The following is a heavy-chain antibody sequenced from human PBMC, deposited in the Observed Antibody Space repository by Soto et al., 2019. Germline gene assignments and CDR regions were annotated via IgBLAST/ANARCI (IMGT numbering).Heavy chain of an antibody. D-gene: IGHD6-6*01. CDR3: ARGASSSSSYYYYYMDV. CDR2: INSDGSST. CDR1: GFTFSSYW. Sequence: EVQLVESGGGLVQPGGSLRLSCAASGFTFSSYWMHWVRQAPGKGLVWVSRINSDGSSTSYADSVKGRFTISRDNAKNTLDLQMNSLRAEDTAVYYCARGASSSSSYYYYYMDVWGKGTTVTVCS. J-gene: IGHJ6*03. V-gene: IGHV3-74*01.